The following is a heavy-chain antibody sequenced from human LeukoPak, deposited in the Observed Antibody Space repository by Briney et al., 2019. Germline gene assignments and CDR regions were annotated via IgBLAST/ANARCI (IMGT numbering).Heavy chain of an antibody. CDR1: GGSISSSSYY. CDR3: ARHGALHLTPGELRHNWFDP. Sequence: SETLSLTCTVSGGSISSSSYYWGWIRQPPGKGLEWIGSIYYSGSTYYNPSLKSRVTISVDTSKNQFSLKLSSVTAADTAVYYCARHGALHLTPGELRHNWFDPWGQGTLVTVSS. CDR2: IYYSGST. J-gene: IGHJ5*02. V-gene: IGHV4-39*01. D-gene: IGHD1-7*01.